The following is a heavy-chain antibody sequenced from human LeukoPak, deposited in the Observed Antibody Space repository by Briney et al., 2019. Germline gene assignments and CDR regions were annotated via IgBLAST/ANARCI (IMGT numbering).Heavy chain of an antibody. D-gene: IGHD1-14*01. CDR2: TYYRSQWYS. CDR1: GDSVSRNNVA. J-gene: IGHJ4*02. CDR3: ARYQVSQGRETTPFDY. Sequence: SQTLSLTCAISGDSVSRNNVAWNWIRQSPSRGLERLGRTYYRSQWYSDYAESVKGRITINPDTSKNQFSLQLNSVTPEDTAVYYCARYQVSQGRETTPFDYWGQGTLVTVSS. V-gene: IGHV6-1*01.